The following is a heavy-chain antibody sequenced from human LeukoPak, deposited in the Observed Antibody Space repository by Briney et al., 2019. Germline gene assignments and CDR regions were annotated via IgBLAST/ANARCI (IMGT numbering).Heavy chain of an antibody. V-gene: IGHV3-33*01. Sequence: GGSLRLSCAASGFTFSTCAMNWVRQAPGKGLEWVAVIWYDGSNEYYADSVKGRFTISRDNAKNTLYLQMNSLRAEDTAVYHCARDSASIAAAVYWYFDLWGRGTLVTVSS. CDR2: IWYDGSNE. J-gene: IGHJ2*01. D-gene: IGHD6-13*01. CDR3: ARDSASIAAAVYWYFDL. CDR1: GFTFSTCA.